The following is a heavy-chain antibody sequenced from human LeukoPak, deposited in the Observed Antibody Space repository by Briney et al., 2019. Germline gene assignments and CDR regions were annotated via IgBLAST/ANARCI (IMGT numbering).Heavy chain of an antibody. Sequence: ASVKVSCKTSGYMFIGYAIHWVRQAPGQSLEWMGWINSGNGNIRYSQNFQGRVIFTGDISASTSYMELSNLRSEDTAVYYCARDNCSGSCYDYWGQGTLVTVSS. CDR3: ARDNCSGSCYDY. D-gene: IGHD2-15*01. CDR1: GYMFIGYA. CDR2: INSGNGNI. V-gene: IGHV1-3*01. J-gene: IGHJ4*02.